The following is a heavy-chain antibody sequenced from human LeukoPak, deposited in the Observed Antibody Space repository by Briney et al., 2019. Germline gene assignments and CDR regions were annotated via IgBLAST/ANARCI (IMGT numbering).Heavy chain of an antibody. J-gene: IGHJ4*02. CDR2: IIPIFGTA. CDR1: GGTFSSYA. Sequence: ASVKVSCKASGGTFSSYAISWVRQAPGQGLEWMGGIIPIFGTANYAQKFQGRVTITADESTSTAYMELSSLRSEDTAVYYCARRNHDSSGYYEYYSDYWGQGTLVTVSS. CDR3: ARRNHDSSGYYEYYSDY. D-gene: IGHD3-22*01. V-gene: IGHV1-69*01.